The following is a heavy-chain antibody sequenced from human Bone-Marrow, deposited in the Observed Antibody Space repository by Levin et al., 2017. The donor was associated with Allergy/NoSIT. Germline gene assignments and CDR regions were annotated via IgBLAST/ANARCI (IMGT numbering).Heavy chain of an antibody. CDR1: GFTFSGSA. CDR2: IRSKANSYAT. V-gene: IGHV3-73*01. Sequence: KVSCAASGFTFSGSAMHWVRQASGKGLEWVGRIRSKANSYATAYAASVKGRFTISRDDSKNTAYLQMNSLKTEDTAVYYCTRRSDAVRFLVDDYWGQGTLVTVSS. CDR3: TRRSDAVRFLVDDY. D-gene: IGHD3-3*01. J-gene: IGHJ4*02.